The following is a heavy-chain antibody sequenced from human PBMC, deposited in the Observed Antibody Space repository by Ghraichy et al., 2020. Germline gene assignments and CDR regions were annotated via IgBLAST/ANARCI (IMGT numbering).Heavy chain of an antibody. D-gene: IGHD1-1*01. Sequence: ASVKVSCKVSGYTLTELSMHWVRQAPGKGLEWMGGFDPEDGETIYAQKFQGRVTMTEDTSTDTAYMELSSLRSEDTAVYYCATGHNWNDDDDSVFDYWGQGTLVTVSS. CDR2: FDPEDGET. CDR1: GYTLTELS. J-gene: IGHJ4*02. V-gene: IGHV1-24*01. CDR3: ATGHNWNDDDDSVFDY.